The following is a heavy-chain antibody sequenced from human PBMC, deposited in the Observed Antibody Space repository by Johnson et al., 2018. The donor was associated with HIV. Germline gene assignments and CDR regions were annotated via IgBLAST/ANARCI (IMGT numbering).Heavy chain of an antibody. V-gene: IGHV3-9*01. CDR2: ISWNSGSI. CDR1: GFTFDDYA. D-gene: IGHD3-10*01. CDR3: ARVSRLGDIEVLSDAFDI. Sequence: VQLVESGGGLVQPGRSLRLSCAASGFTFDDYAMHWVRQVPGKGLEWVSGISWNSGSIGYEDSVEGRSTISRDNAKKSLYLQMNSLRAEDTALYYCARVSRLGDIEVLSDAFDIWGQGTMVIVSS. J-gene: IGHJ3*02.